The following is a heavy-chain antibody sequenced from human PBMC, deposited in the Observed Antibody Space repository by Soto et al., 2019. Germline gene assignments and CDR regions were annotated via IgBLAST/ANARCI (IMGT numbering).Heavy chain of an antibody. CDR1: GGSFSDYY. CDR3: ATNYGGNYYYGMDV. Sequence: PSETLSLTCAVYGGSFSDYYWSWIRQPPGKGLEWIGEINHSGSTNYNPSLKSRVTISVDTSKNQFSLRLSSVTAADTAVYYCATNYGGNYYYGMDVWGQGTTVT. J-gene: IGHJ6*02. V-gene: IGHV4-34*01. D-gene: IGHD1-26*01. CDR2: INHSGST.